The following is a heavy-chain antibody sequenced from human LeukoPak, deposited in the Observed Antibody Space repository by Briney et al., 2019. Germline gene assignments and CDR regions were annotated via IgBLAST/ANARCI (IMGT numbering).Heavy chain of an antibody. Sequence: GASAKVSCKASGYTFTSYGISWVRQAPGQGLEWMGWISAFNGETHYAQNLQGRVTMTTDTSTSTAYMELRSLRSDDTAVYYCARDPSNTSGRYTYFDYWGQGTLVTVSS. J-gene: IGHJ4*02. CDR3: ARDPSNTSGRYTYFDY. D-gene: IGHD3-16*02. V-gene: IGHV1-18*01. CDR2: ISAFNGET. CDR1: GYTFTSYG.